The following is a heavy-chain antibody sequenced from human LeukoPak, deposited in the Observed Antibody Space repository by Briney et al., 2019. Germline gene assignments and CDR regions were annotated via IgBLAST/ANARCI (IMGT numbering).Heavy chain of an antibody. Sequence: GGSLRLSCSASGFTFSSNSMNWVRHAPGKGLEWVSSASVRTSYINYADSVKCRFTITTDNTTNSLFLQMNSLRAEAATVFHCARDRRGYYDILTGYYVDYWGQGTLVTVAS. CDR3: ARDRRGYYDILTGYYVDY. J-gene: IGHJ4*02. CDR2: ASVRTSYI. CDR1: GFTFSSNS. D-gene: IGHD3-9*01. V-gene: IGHV3-21*01.